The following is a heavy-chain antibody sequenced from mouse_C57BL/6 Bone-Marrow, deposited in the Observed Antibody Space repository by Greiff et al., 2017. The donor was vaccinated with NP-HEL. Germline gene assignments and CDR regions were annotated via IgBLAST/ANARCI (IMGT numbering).Heavy chain of an antibody. J-gene: IGHJ4*01. D-gene: IGHD2-4*01. Sequence: QVQLQQSGPGLVQPSQSLSITCPVPGFSLTSYCVHWVRPSPGKGLEWLGVIWRGGSTDYNAAFMSRLSITKDNSKSQVFFKMNSLQADDTAIYYCAKTIYYDHLYAMDYWGQGTSVTVSS. CDR1: GFSLTSYC. CDR3: AKTIYYDHLYAMDY. CDR2: IWRGGST. V-gene: IGHV2-5*01.